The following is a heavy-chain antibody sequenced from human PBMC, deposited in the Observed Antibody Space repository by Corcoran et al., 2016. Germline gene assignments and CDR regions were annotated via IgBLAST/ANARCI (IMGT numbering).Heavy chain of an antibody. CDR1: GDSVSSHSAA. J-gene: IGHJ4*02. Sequence: QVQLQQSGPGLVKPAQTLSLTCAISGDSVSSHSAAWNWIRRSPSRGLEWLGRTYYRSKWSRDYAPSVKGRITINPDTSKNQFSLHLNSVTPEDTALYYCARGGQVPHFQYWGQGTLVTVSS. CDR3: ARGGQVPHFQY. CDR2: TYYRSKWSR. V-gene: IGHV6-1*01. D-gene: IGHD5-12*01.